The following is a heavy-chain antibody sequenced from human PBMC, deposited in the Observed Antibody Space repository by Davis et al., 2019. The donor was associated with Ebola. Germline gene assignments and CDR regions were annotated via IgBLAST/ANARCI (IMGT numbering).Heavy chain of an antibody. CDR3: ATSSDSSGHYDY. CDR2: SIPIFGTA. V-gene: IGHV1-69*13. D-gene: IGHD3-22*01. J-gene: IGHJ4*02. Sequence: SVKVSCKASGGTFSSYAISWVRQSPGQGLEWMGGSIPIFGTANYAQKFQGRVTITADESTSTAYMELSSLRSEDTAVYYCATSSDSSGHYDYWGQGTLVTVSS. CDR1: GGTFSSYA.